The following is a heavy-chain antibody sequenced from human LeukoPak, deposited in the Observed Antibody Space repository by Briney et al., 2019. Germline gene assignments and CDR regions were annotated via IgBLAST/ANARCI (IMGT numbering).Heavy chain of an antibody. CDR1: GFTFSSYS. J-gene: IGHJ4*02. V-gene: IGHV3-21*01. Sequence: PRGSLRLSCAASGFTFSSYSLNWVRQAPGKGLEWVSSISSSSSYIYYADSVKGRFTISRDNAKNSLYLQMDSLRAEDTAVYYCARSLSKGYCGGDCYTPFDYWGQGTLVTVSS. CDR3: ARSLSKGYCGGDCYTPFDY. D-gene: IGHD2-21*01. CDR2: ISSSSSYI.